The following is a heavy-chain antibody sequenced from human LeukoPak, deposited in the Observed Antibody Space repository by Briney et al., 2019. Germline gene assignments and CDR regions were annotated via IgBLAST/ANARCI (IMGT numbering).Heavy chain of an antibody. CDR1: GYTFTGYY. V-gene: IGHV1-2*02. CDR3: ASHSTVDC. CDR2: INPNSGDT. D-gene: IGHD6-13*01. J-gene: IGHJ4*02. Sequence: ASVKVSCKASGYTFTGYYIHWVRQAPGQGLEWMGWINPNSGDTNYAQKFQGRVTMTRDTSISTAYMELSSLRSDDTAVYYCASHSTVDCWGQGTQVTVSS.